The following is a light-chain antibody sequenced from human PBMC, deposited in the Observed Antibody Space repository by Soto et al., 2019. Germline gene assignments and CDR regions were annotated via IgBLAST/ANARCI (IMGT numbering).Light chain of an antibody. Sequence: EIVLTQSPGTLSLSPGERAILSCRASQSVSSSFLAWYQQRPGQAPRLLIYSSSNRATGIPDRFSGSGSGTDFTLTISSLEPEDFAVYYCQQRSNWPHTFGQGTKLEIK. CDR1: QSVSSSF. J-gene: IGKJ2*01. CDR3: QQRSNWPHT. V-gene: IGKV3D-20*02. CDR2: SSS.